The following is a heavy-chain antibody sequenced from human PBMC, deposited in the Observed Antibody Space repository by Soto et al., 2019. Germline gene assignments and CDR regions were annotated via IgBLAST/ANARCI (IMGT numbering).Heavy chain of an antibody. CDR2: INGDGSDT. D-gene: IGHD1-7*01. J-gene: IGHJ4*02. V-gene: IGHV3-74*01. CDR1: GFTFSSYW. Sequence: GGSLRLSCAVSGFTFSSYWMHWVRQGPGKGLVWVSRINGDGSDTNYADSVKGRFTISRDNSKSTLYLQMNSLRAEDTALYFCARAMTRTIWDWGQGTLVTVSS. CDR3: ARAMTRTIWD.